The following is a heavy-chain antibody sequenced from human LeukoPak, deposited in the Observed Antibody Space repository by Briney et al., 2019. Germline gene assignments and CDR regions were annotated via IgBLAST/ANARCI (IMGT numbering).Heavy chain of an antibody. CDR1: GGSFSGYY. D-gene: IGHD3-3*01. Sequence: SETLSLTCAVYGGSFSGYYWSWIRQPPGKGLEWIGSIYHSGSTYYNPSLKSRVTISVDTSKNQFSLKLSSVTAADTAVYYCARDFLVRRGLDYWGQGTLVTVSS. CDR2: IYHSGST. V-gene: IGHV4-34*01. J-gene: IGHJ4*02. CDR3: ARDFLVRRGLDY.